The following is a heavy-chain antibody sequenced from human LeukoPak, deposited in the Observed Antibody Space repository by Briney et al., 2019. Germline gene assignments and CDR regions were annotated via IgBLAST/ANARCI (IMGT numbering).Heavy chain of an antibody. CDR2: ISYDGSNK. D-gene: IGHD3-22*01. J-gene: IGHJ4*02. Sequence: QPGGSLRLSCAASGFTFSSYAMHWVRQAPGKGPEWVAVISYDGSNKYYADSVKGRFTISRDNSKNTLYLQMNSLRAEDTAVYYCARGGDDSSGYYYYWGQGTLVTVSS. V-gene: IGHV3-30-3*01. CDR3: ARGGDDSSGYYYY. CDR1: GFTFSSYA.